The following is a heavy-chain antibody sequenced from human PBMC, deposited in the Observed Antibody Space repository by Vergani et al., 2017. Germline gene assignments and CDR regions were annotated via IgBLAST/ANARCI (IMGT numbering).Heavy chain of an antibody. CDR1: GESIRSGSHY. CDR2: IHTGGST. V-gene: IGHV4-61*02. CDR3: AISRPYCTSGSCPAI. J-gene: IGHJ4*02. D-gene: IGHD2-15*01. Sequence: QVKLQESGPGLLKPSQILSLTCTVSGESIRSGSHYWSWIRQPAGKGPEWIGHIHTGGSTDLNPSFKSRVSISVDTSKSQFSLKLNSVTVADTAVYYCAISRPYCTSGSCPAIWGQGTLVTVSS.